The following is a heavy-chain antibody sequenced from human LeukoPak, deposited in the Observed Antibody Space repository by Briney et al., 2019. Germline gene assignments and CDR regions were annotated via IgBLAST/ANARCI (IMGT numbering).Heavy chain of an antibody. V-gene: IGHV4-59*08. CDR3: ARLGIGVVPSAMLGDYYFDY. J-gene: IGHJ4*02. CDR2: IYYSGST. CDR1: GGSISSYY. D-gene: IGHD2-2*01. Sequence: SETLSLTCTVSGGSISSYYWSWIRQPPGKGLEWIGNIYYSGSTNYNPSLKSRVTISVDTSKSQFSLKLTSVTAADTAVYYCARLGIGVVPSAMLGDYYFDYWGQGTLVTVSS.